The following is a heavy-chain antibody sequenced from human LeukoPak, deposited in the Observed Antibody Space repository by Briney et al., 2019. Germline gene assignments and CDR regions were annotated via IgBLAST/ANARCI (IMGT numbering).Heavy chain of an antibody. CDR1: GGSISSYY. V-gene: IGHV4-59*08. Sequence: SETLSLTCTVSGGSISSYYWSWIRQPPGKGLEWIGYIYYTGNTNYNPSLKSRVTISVDTSKNQFSLKLSSVTAADTAVYYCARPRFDEQHYYGMDVWGQGTTVTVSS. CDR2: IYYTGNT. D-gene: IGHD1/OR15-1a*01. CDR3: ARPRFDEQHYYGMDV. J-gene: IGHJ6*02.